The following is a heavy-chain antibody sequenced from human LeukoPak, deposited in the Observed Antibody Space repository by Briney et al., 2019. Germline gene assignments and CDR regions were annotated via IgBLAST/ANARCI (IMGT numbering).Heavy chain of an antibody. CDR2: IDYSGST. CDR3: ARVDSGYDSAFDI. D-gene: IGHD5-12*01. CDR1: GGSISSYY. Sequence: SETLSLTCTVCGGSISSYYWSWIRQPPGKGLEWTGYIDYSGSTNHNPSLKSRVTMAVDTSRNQFSLNLTSVTAADTAVYYCARVDSGYDSAFDIWGQGTMVTVSS. J-gene: IGHJ3*02. V-gene: IGHV4-59*01.